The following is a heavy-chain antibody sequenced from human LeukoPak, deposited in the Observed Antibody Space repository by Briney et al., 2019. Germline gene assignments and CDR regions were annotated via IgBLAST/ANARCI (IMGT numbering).Heavy chain of an antibody. CDR2: IYPGDSDT. D-gene: IGHD4-17*01. J-gene: IGHJ4*02. CDR1: GYSFTSYW. V-gene: IGHV5-51*01. CDR3: ARGDYGDYRIFYTLFNF. Sequence: GESLKISCKGSGYSFTSYWIGWVRQMPGKGLEWMGIIYPGDSDTRYSPSFQGQVTISADRSISTAYLQWSSLKASDTAMYYCARGDYGDYRIFYTLFNFWGQGTLVTVSS.